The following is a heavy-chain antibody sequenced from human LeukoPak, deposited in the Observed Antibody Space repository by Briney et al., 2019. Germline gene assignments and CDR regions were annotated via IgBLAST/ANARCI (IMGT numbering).Heavy chain of an antibody. CDR3: AKDLVAGYSSSPDDY. Sequence: GGSLRLSCAASGFTFSSYGMHWVRQAPGKGLEWVAFIRYDGSNKYYADSVKGRFTISRDNSKNTLYLQMNSLRAEDTAVYYCAKDLVAGYSSSPDDYWGQGTLVTVSS. J-gene: IGHJ4*02. V-gene: IGHV3-30*02. D-gene: IGHD6-13*01. CDR2: IRYDGSNK. CDR1: GFTFSSYG.